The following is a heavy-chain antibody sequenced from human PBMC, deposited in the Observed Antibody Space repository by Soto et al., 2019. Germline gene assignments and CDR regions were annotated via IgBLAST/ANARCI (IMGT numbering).Heavy chain of an antibody. D-gene: IGHD6-13*01. V-gene: IGHV3-21*01. CDR1: GFTFSSCS. J-gene: IGHJ4*02. CDR3: ARGDAAQLGLDY. Sequence: GGSLRLSCAASGFTFSSCSMNWVRQAPGKGLEWVSSISSSSSYIYYADSVKGRFTISRDNAKNSLYLQMNSLRAEDTAVYYCARGDAAQLGLDYWGQGTLVTVSS. CDR2: ISSSSSYI.